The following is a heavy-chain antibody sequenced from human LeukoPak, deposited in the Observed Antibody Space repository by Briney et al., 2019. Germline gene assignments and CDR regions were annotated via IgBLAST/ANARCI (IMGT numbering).Heavy chain of an antibody. D-gene: IGHD2-15*01. CDR1: GGSFRGYY. CDR3: SRGGVRYCSGGSCYRRSYYGMDV. CDR2: ISHSGST. V-gene: IGHV4-34*01. Sequence: SETLSLTCAVYGGSFRGYYWSCICHPPRKGLELVAQISHSGSTNYNTCPKSRVSIPVDTSKNQLSLKLKSTTGEATTGHYSSRGGVRYCSGGSCYRRSYYGMDVWGKEPTVTVSS. J-gene: IGHJ6*04.